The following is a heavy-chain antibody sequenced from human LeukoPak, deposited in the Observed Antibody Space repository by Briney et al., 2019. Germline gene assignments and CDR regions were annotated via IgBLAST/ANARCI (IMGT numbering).Heavy chain of an antibody. CDR1: GFTFSSYA. D-gene: IGHD6-6*01. CDR2: IKQDGSEK. J-gene: IGHJ3*01. Sequence: GGSLRLSCAASGFTFSSYAMSWVRQAPGQGLEWVANIKQDGSEKYYVDSVKGRFTISRDNTKNSLYMQMNSLRAEDTAVYYCARDHQLGAPMEDVWGQGTMVTVSS. CDR3: ARDHQLGAPMEDV. V-gene: IGHV3-7*01.